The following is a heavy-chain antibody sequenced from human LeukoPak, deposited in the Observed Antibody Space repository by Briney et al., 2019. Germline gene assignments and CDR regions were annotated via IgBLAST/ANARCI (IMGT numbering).Heavy chain of an antibody. CDR3: AKDLAVAGTAIDY. CDR1: GFTFSSYG. CDR2: IRYDGSNK. D-gene: IGHD6-19*01. V-gene: IGHV3-30*02. Sequence: GGSLRLSCAASGFTFSSYGMHWVRQAPGKGLEWVAFIRYDGSNKYYADSVKGRFTISRDNSKNTLYLQMNSLRAEDTAVYYCAKDLAVAGTAIDYWGQGTLVTVSS. J-gene: IGHJ4*02.